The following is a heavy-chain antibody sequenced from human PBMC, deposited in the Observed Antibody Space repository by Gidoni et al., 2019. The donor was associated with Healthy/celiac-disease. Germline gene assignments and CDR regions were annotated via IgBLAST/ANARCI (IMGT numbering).Heavy chain of an antibody. CDR3: ARDKHCSGGSCFHFDY. Sequence: QVQLVQSGAEVKKPGASVKVSCKASGYTFPSYYMHGVRQAPGQGREWMGIINPSGGSTSYAQKFQGRVTMTRDTSTSTVYMELSSLRSEDTAVYYCARDKHCSGGSCFHFDYWGQGTLVTVSS. D-gene: IGHD2-15*01. V-gene: IGHV1-46*01. CDR2: INPSGGST. CDR1: GYTFPSYY. J-gene: IGHJ4*02.